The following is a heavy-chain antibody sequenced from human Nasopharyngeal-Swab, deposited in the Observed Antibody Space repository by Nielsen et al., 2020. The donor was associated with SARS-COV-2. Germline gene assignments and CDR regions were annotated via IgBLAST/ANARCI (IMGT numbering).Heavy chain of an antibody. J-gene: IGHJ2*01. D-gene: IGHD3-3*01. CDR2: ISNSGSTI. Sequence: GGSLRLSCSASGFTFSSYEMNWVRQVQGKGLEWVSYISNSGSTIYYADSVKGRFTISRDNAKNSRYLQMTCLRAEDPAVYYCARVDRITIFGVAPWAHWYFDLCVRCTLVTVSS. CDR1: GFTFSSYE. V-gene: IGHV3-48*03. CDR3: ARVDRITIFGVAPWAHWYFDL.